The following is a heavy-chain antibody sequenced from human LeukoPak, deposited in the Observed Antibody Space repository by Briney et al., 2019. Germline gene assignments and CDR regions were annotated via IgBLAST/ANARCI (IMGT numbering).Heavy chain of an antibody. CDR3: ARVQDSSGWYG. CDR1: GYTFTGYY. Sequence: ASVKVSCKASGYTFTGYYMHWVRQAPGQGLEWMGWINPNSGGTNYAQKFRGRVTMTRDTSISTAYMELSRLRSDDTAAYYCARVQDSSGWYGWGQGTLVTVSS. J-gene: IGHJ4*02. D-gene: IGHD6-19*01. V-gene: IGHV1-2*02. CDR2: INPNSGGT.